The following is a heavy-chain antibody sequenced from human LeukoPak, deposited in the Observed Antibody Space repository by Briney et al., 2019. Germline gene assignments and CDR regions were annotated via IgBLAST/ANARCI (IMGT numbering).Heavy chain of an antibody. CDR3: TRGRRFHYGMDV. V-gene: IGHV6-1*01. CDR1: GDSVSSTIVA. J-gene: IGHJ6*02. CDR2: TYYTSTSKWDT. Sequence: QTLSLTCAISGDSVSSTIVAWNWVRQSPSRGLEWLGRTYYTSTSKWDTDYAVSLKSRISVSPDISKNQFSLQLNSVTPEDTAVYYCTRGRRFHYGMDVWGQGTTVTVSS. D-gene: IGHD3-16*01.